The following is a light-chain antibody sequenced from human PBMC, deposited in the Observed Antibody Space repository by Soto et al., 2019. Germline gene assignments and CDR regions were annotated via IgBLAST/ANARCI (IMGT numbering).Light chain of an antibody. V-gene: IGKV3-11*01. J-gene: IGKJ1*01. Sequence: EVVLTQSPATLSLSPGERATLSCRASQSVSSYLAWYQQKAGQAPRVLIYDATKRAIGIPARFSGSGSGTDFTLTISSLEPEDFAVYYCQQRSNWPKTFGHGTKVEIK. CDR3: QQRSNWPKT. CDR1: QSVSSY. CDR2: DAT.